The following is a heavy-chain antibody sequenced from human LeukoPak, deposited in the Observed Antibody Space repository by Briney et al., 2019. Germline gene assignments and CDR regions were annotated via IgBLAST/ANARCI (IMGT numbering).Heavy chain of an antibody. D-gene: IGHD3-10*01. J-gene: IGHJ4*02. Sequence: GGSLRLSCAASGFTFSSYGMHWVRQAPGKGLEWVAFIWYDGSNKYYADSVKGRFTISRDNSKNTLYLQMNSLRAEDTAVYYCANSYGSGSYHLDYWGQGTLVTVSS. V-gene: IGHV3-30*02. CDR3: ANSYGSGSYHLDY. CDR2: IWYDGSNK. CDR1: GFTFSSYG.